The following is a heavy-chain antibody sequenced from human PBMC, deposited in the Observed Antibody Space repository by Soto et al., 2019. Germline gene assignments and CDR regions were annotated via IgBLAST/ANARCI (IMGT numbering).Heavy chain of an antibody. J-gene: IGHJ4*02. Sequence: SETLSLTCTVSGGSISSYYWSWIRQPPGKGLEWIGYIYYSGSTNYNPSLKSRVTISVDTSKNQFSLKLSSVTAADTAVYYCARAKWELLDYWGQGTLVTVSS. D-gene: IGHD1-26*01. V-gene: IGHV4-59*01. CDR1: GGSISSYY. CDR3: ARAKWELLDY. CDR2: IYYSGST.